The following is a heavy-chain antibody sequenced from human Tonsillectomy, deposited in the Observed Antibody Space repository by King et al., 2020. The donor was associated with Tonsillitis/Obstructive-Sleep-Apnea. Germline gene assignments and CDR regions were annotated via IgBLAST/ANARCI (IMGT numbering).Heavy chain of an antibody. V-gene: IGHV3-23*04. J-gene: IGHJ3*02. CDR3: AKSRRYSTNDAFEI. CDR1: GFTFSTYA. D-gene: IGHD6-13*01. CDR2: ISGGGGST. Sequence: VQLVESGGGLEQPGGSLRLSCAASGFTFSTYAMSWVRQAPRKGLEWVSAISGGGGSTFYADSVKGRFTISRDNSKNTLDFQMNSLRAEDTAVYYCAKSRRYSTNDAFEIWGQGTMVTVSS.